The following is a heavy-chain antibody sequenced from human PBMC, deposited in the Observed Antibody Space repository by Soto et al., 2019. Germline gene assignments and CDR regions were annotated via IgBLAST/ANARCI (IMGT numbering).Heavy chain of an antibody. D-gene: IGHD4-17*01. V-gene: IGHV4-39*01. J-gene: IGHJ6*02. CDR3: ARLRWDKSQDYYYGMDV. CDR1: GGSISSSSYY. CDR2: IYYSGST. Sequence: PSETLSLTCTVSGGSISSSSYYWGWIRQPPGKGLEWIGSIYYSGSTYYNPSLKSRVTISVDTSKNQFSLKLSSVTAADTAVYYCARLRWDKSQDYYYGMDVWGQGTTVTVSS.